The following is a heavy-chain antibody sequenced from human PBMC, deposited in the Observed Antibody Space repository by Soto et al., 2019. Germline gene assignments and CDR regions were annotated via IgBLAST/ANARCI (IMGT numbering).Heavy chain of an antibody. CDR2: IIPIFGTA. CDR1: GGTFSSYA. CDR3: ASSVTYYYDSSGSPGAFDI. V-gene: IGHV1-69*06. Sequence: ASVKVSCKASGGTFSSYAISWVRQAPGQGLEWMGGIIPIFGTANYAQKFQGRVTITADKSTSTAYMELSSLRFEDTAVYYCASSVTYYYDSSGSPGAFDIWGQGTMVTVSS. J-gene: IGHJ3*02. D-gene: IGHD3-22*01.